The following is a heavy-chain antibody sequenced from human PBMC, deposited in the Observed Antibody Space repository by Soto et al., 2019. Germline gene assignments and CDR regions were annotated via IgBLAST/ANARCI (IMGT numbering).Heavy chain of an antibody. CDR2: IRNKDNSYTT. Sequence: EVQLVESGGGLVQPGGSLRLSCAASGFTFSDHYMDWVRQAPGKGLEWVGRIRNKDNSYTTQYAASVKGRFSISRDDSENLFELQMNIMNTDDTDVFYSIRVSLRTTRRYFDYWGHGFLVTVSS. CDR1: GFTFSDHY. J-gene: IGHJ4*01. V-gene: IGHV3-72*01. D-gene: IGHD1-7*01. CDR3: IRVSLRTTRRYFDY.